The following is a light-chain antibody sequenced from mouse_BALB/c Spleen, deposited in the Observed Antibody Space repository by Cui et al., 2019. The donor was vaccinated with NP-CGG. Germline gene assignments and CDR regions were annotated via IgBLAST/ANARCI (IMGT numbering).Light chain of an antibody. CDR1: TGAVTTSNY. CDR2: GTN. J-gene: IGLJ1*01. CDR3: ALWYSNHWV. V-gene: IGLV1*01. Sequence: QAVVTQESALTTSPGETVTITCRSSTGAVTTSNYANWVQEKQDHLFTGLIGGTNNRAPGVPARFSGSLIGDKAALTITGAQTEDEAIYFCALWYSNHWVFGGGTKLTVL.